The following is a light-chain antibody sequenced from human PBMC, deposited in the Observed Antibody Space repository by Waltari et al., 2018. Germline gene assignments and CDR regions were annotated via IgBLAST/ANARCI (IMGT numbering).Light chain of an antibody. Sequence: EIVMTQSPATLSVSPGERATPPCRASQSVGSPLAWYQQRPGQAPRLLIYGASTRATGVPARFSGSGSGTEFTLTISSLQSEDFAIYYCQQFQSNPLTFGGGTKVEIK. J-gene: IGKJ4*01. V-gene: IGKV3-15*01. CDR1: QSVGSP. CDR3: QQFQSNPLT. CDR2: GAS.